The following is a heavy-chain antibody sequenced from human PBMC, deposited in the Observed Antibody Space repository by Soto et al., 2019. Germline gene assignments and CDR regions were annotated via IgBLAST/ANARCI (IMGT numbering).Heavy chain of an antibody. CDR2: VYYTGST. Sequence: SDTLSFTYIVSEFSISCSYLSWLRQSPGKGLEWLGYVYYTGSTNYSPSLRSRVSISVDTSKNEFSLRLSSVTAADTAVYFCARSVAVPGAHIDYWGQGTKVTVYS. V-gene: IGHV4-59*01. CDR1: EFSISCSY. J-gene: IGHJ4*02. CDR3: ARSVAVPGAHIDY. D-gene: IGHD6-19*01.